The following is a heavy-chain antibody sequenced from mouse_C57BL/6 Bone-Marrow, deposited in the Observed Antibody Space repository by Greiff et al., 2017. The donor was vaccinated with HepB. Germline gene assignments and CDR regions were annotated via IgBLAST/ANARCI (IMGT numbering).Heavy chain of an antibody. D-gene: IGHD1-1*01. V-gene: IGHV1-67*01. J-gene: IGHJ1*03. CDR2: ISTYYGDA. CDR3: ARRAPYYGSSSRSSFYWYFDV. Sequence: QVQLQQSGPELVRPGVSVKISCKGSGYTFTDYAMHWVKQSHAKSLEWIGVISTYYGDASYNQKFKDKATMTVDKSSSTAYMELARLTSEDSAVYYCARRAPYYGSSSRSSFYWYFDVWGTGTTVTVSS. CDR1: GYTFTDYA.